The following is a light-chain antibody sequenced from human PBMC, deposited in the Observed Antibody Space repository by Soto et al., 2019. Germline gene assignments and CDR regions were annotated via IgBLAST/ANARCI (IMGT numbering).Light chain of an antibody. V-gene: IGLV2-8*01. J-gene: IGLJ1*01. Sequence: QSALTQPPSASGSRGQSVTISCIGTSSDVGGYNFVSWYQQHPGKAPKLILYEVTKRPSGVPDRFSGSKSGNTASLTVSGLQTEDEAHYYCSSYAGSKNRYVFGTGTKLTVL. CDR2: EVT. CDR1: SSDVGGYNF. CDR3: SSYAGSKNRYV.